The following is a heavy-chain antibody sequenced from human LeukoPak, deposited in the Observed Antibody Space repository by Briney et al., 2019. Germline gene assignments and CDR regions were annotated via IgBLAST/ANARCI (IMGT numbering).Heavy chain of an antibody. CDR3: ARDHTETSSLNFRNYYYYGMDI. Sequence: SETLSLTCTVSGGSIRSGDYSWNWIRQHPGKGLEWIGYIYYSGSTYYNPSLTSRVTMSVDTSKNQFSLKLSSVTAADTAIYYCARDHTETSSLNFRNYYYYGMDIWGQGTTVTVSS. D-gene: IGHD2-2*01. J-gene: IGHJ6*02. V-gene: IGHV4-31*03. CDR2: IYYSGST. CDR1: GGSIRSGDYS.